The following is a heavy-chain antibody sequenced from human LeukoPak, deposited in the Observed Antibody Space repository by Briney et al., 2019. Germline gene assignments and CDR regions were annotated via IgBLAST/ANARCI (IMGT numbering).Heavy chain of an antibody. CDR1: GFTFSSYG. J-gene: IGHJ6*02. V-gene: IGHV3-33*01. CDR3: AREGSTGDIYYYYGMDV. Sequence: GGSLRLSCAASGFTFSSYGMHRVRQAPGKGLEWVAVIWYDGSNKYYADSVKGRFTISRDNSKNTLYLQMNSLRAEDTAVYYCAREGSTGDIYYYYGMDVWGQGTTVTVSS. D-gene: IGHD7-27*01. CDR2: IWYDGSNK.